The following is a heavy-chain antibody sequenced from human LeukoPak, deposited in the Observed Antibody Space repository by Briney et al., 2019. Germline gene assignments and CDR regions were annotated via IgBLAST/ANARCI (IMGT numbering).Heavy chain of an antibody. J-gene: IGHJ5*02. Sequence: PSETLSLTCAVYGGSFSGYYWSWIRQPPGKGLEWIGEINHSGSTNYNPPLKSRVTISVDTSKNQFSLNLSSVTAADTAVYYCARHPTALVSYGFDPWGQGTLVTVSS. CDR1: GGSFSGYY. D-gene: IGHD5-18*01. CDR2: INHSGST. CDR3: ARHPTALVSYGFDP. V-gene: IGHV4-34*01.